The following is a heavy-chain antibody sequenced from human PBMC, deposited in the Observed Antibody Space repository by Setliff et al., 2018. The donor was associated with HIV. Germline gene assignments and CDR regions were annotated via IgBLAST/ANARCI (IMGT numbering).Heavy chain of an antibody. J-gene: IGHJ6*02. CDR1: GGTSSTHA. Sequence: SVKVSCKASGGTSSTHAMNWVRQAPGQGLEWMGQIISILDITNYAQKFQGRVTFTADESTSTAYMELSSLRFEDTAMYYCASAYCSSAGCYVRWGNGMDVWGQGTTVTVSS. V-gene: IGHV1-69*10. CDR3: ASAYCSSAGCYVRWGNGMDV. D-gene: IGHD2-2*01. CDR2: IISILDIT.